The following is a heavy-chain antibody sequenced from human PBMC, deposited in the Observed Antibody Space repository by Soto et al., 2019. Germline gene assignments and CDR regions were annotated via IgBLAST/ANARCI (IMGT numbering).Heavy chain of an antibody. J-gene: IGHJ5*02. CDR1: GGTFSSYA. CDR2: IIPIFGTA. Sequence: EASVKVSCKASGGTFSSYAISWVRQAPGQGLDWMGAIIPIFGTANYAQKFQGRVTITAVESTSTAYMELSSLSSEDTAVYYCVRAHALGFSNWFDPWGRGTLVTVSS. CDR3: VRAHALGFSNWFDP. V-gene: IGHV1-69*13. D-gene: IGHD3-10*01.